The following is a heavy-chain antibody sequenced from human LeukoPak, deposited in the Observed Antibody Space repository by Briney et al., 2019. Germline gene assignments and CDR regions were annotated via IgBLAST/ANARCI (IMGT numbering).Heavy chain of an antibody. J-gene: IGHJ4*02. Sequence: ASETLSLTCTVSGGSVSSGSYYWSWIRQPPGKGLEWIGYIYYSGSTNYNPSLKSRVTISVDTSKNQFSLKLSSVTAADTAVYYCARDMVGYFDYWGQGTLVTVSS. CDR1: GGSVSSGSYY. CDR3: ARDMVGYFDY. V-gene: IGHV4-61*01. CDR2: IYYSGST. D-gene: IGHD3-10*01.